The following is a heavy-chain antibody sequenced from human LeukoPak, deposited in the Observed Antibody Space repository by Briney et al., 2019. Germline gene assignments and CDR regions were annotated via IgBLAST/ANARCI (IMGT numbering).Heavy chain of an antibody. CDR3: ARIDQDYDFWSGYYTRNYFDY. V-gene: IGHV4-31*03. CDR1: GGSISSGGYY. Sequence: SQTLSLTCTVSGGSISSGGYYWSWIRQHPGKGLEWIGYIYYSGSTYYNPSLKSRVTISVDTSKNQFSLKLSSVTAADTAVYYCARIDQDYDFWSGYYTRNYFDYWGQGTLVTVSS. J-gene: IGHJ4*02. CDR2: IYYSGST. D-gene: IGHD3-3*01.